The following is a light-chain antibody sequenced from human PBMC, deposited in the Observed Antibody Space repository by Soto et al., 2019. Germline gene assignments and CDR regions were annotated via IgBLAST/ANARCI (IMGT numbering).Light chain of an antibody. CDR3: MQGTHWPSYT. CDR1: QSLAYSDGNTY. Sequence: DVVMTQSPLSLPVTLGQPASISCRSSQSLAYSDGNTYLNWFQQRPGQSPRRLIYKVSNRDSGVPDRFSGSGSGTDFKLKISRVRPEYLGVYTFMQGTHWPSYTFGQGTKLEIK. V-gene: IGKV2-30*01. J-gene: IGKJ2*01. CDR2: KVS.